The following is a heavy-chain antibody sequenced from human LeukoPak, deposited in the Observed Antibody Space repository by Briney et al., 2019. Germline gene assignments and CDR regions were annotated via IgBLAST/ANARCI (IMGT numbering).Heavy chain of an antibody. CDR3: ARAWVLANAFDI. V-gene: IGHV3-30*19. CDR1: RFTFSSYG. D-gene: IGHD2-8*02. CDR2: ISYDGSNK. J-gene: IGHJ3*02. Sequence: PGGSLRLSCAASRFTFSSYGMHWVRQAPGKGLEWVAVISYDGSNKYYADSVKGRFTISRDNSKNTLYLQMNSLRAEDTAVYYCARAWVLANAFDIWGQGTVVTVSS.